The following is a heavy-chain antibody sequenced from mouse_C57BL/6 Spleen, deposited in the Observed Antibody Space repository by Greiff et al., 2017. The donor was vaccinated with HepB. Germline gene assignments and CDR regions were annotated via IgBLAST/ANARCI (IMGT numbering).Heavy chain of an antibody. CDR1: GFNIKDYY. CDR3: ARGRYGSGYYYAMDY. V-gene: IGHV14-2*01. Sequence: EVKLMESGAELVKPGASVKLSCTASGFNIKDYYMHWVKQRTEQGLEWIGRIDPEDGETKYAPKFQGKATITADTSSNTAYLQLSSLTSEDTAVYYCARGRYGSGYYYAMDYWGQGTSVTVSS. J-gene: IGHJ4*01. D-gene: IGHD1-1*01. CDR2: IDPEDGET.